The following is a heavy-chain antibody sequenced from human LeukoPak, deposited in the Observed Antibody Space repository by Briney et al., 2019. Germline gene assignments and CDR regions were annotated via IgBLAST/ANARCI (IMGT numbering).Heavy chain of an antibody. V-gene: IGHV3-23*01. D-gene: IGHD1-1*01. CDR1: GFTFSTYA. CDR3: ARERKYDSNFDY. J-gene: IGHJ4*02. Sequence: GGSLRLSCAASGFTFSTYAMSWVRQAPGKGLEWVSGISGSGGSTFYADSVKGRFTISRDNSKNTLYLQMNSLRAEDTAVYYCARERKYDSNFDYWGQGTLVTVSS. CDR2: ISGSGGST.